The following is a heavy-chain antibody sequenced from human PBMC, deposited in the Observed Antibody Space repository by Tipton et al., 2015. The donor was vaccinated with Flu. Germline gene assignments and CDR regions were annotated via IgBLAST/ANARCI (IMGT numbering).Heavy chain of an antibody. D-gene: IGHD2-21*02. V-gene: IGHV4-4*07. CDR3: ARGRLSLPLYHYGMDV. CDR1: GGSISTSY. J-gene: IGHJ6*02. CDR2: IYTSGST. Sequence: TLSLTCTVSGGSISTSYWSWIRQPAGKGLEWIGRIYTSGSTNYNLSLKRRLTISVDTSKNQFSLKLSSVTSADTAVYYCARGRLSLPLYHYGMDVWGQGTMVTVSS.